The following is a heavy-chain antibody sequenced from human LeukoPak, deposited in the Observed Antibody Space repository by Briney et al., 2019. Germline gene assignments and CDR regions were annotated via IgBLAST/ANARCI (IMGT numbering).Heavy chain of an antibody. V-gene: IGHV1-2*02. CDR2: INPNSGGT. CDR3: ARVYLSYGDYVGDY. J-gene: IGHJ4*02. CDR1: GYTFTGYY. D-gene: IGHD4-17*01. Sequence: ASVKVSCKASGYTFTGYYMHWVRQAPGQGLEWMGWINPNSGGTNYAQKFQGRVTMTRDKSIRTAYMELSRLTSDDTAVYYCARVYLSYGDYVGDYWGQGTLVTVSS.